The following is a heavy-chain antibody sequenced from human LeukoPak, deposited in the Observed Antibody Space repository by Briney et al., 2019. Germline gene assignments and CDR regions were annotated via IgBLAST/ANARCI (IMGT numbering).Heavy chain of an antibody. D-gene: IGHD1-26*01. CDR3: ARFGEVGAMGGVDYYFDY. Sequence: HPGGSLRLSCAASGFTFSSYGMTWVRQAPGKGLEWVSGISGSGGSTYYADSVKGRFTISRDNSKNTLYLQMNSLRAEDTAVYYCARFGEVGAMGGVDYYFDYWGQGTLVTVSS. V-gene: IGHV3-23*01. CDR2: ISGSGGST. J-gene: IGHJ4*02. CDR1: GFTFSSYG.